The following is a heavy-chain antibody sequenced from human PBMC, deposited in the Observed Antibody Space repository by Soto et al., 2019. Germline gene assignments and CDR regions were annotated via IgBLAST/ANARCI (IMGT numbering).Heavy chain of an antibody. D-gene: IGHD6-19*01. J-gene: IGHJ4*02. CDR1: GFTFTNAW. V-gene: IGHV3-15*01. CDR2: IKSKFDGGTT. Sequence: GGSLRLSCAASGFTFTNAWMSWVRQSPGKGLEWVGRIKSKFDGGTTDYTAPVKGRFTISRGDSKNTLYLQMNSLTTEDTAVYYCTTRGYSSGWLDLDYWGQGTLVTVSS. CDR3: TTRGYSSGWLDLDY.